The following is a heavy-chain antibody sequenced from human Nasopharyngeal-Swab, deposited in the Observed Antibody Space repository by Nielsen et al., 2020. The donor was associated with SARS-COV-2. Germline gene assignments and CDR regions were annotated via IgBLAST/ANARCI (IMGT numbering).Heavy chain of an antibody. Sequence: GESLKISCAASGFTFSSYAMSWVRQAPGKGLEWVSAISGSGGSTYYADSVKGRFTISRDNSKNTLYLQMNSLRAEDTAVYYCAKDEDSSGWSGGVDYWGQGTLVTVSS. CDR2: ISGSGGST. V-gene: IGHV3-23*01. J-gene: IGHJ4*02. CDR1: GFTFSSYA. CDR3: AKDEDSSGWSGGVDY. D-gene: IGHD6-19*01.